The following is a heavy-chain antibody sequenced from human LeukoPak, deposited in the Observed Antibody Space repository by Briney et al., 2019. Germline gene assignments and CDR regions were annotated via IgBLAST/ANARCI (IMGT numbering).Heavy chain of an antibody. J-gene: IGHJ4*02. CDR3: AKDEVTVTTGLYYFDY. CDR1: GFPFSNYA. D-gene: IGHD4-17*01. Sequence: GGSLRLSCAASGFPFSNYAMSWVRQAPGKGLEWVSAISGSGGSTYYADSVKGRFTIPRDNSKNTLYLQMNSLRAEDTAVYYCAKDEVTVTTGLYYFDYWGQGTLVTVSS. CDR2: ISGSGGST. V-gene: IGHV3-23*01.